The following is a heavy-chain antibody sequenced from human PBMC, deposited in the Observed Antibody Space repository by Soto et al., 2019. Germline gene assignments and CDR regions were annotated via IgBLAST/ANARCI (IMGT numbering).Heavy chain of an antibody. J-gene: IGHJ3*02. D-gene: IGHD5-12*01. Sequence: PSETLSLTCTVSGGSISSYYWSWIRQPPGKGLEWIGYIYYSGSTNYNPSLKSRVTISVDTSKNQFSLKLSSVTAADTAVYYCARDPSGYDYRHAFDIWGQGTIVTVSS. V-gene: IGHV4-59*01. CDR3: ARDPSGYDYRHAFDI. CDR2: IYYSGST. CDR1: GGSISSYY.